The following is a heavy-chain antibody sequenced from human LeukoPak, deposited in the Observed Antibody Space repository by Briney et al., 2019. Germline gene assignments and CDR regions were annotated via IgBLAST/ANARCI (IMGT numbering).Heavy chain of an antibody. D-gene: IGHD6-19*01. Sequence: ASVKVSCKASGGTFSSYAISWVRQAPGQGLEWMGRINPNSGGTNYAQKFQGRVTMTRDTSISTAYMELSRLRSDDTAVYYCARDGSLVADSFNFDYWGQGTLVTVSS. CDR1: GGTFSSYA. CDR2: INPNSGGT. CDR3: ARDGSLVADSFNFDY. J-gene: IGHJ4*02. V-gene: IGHV1-2*06.